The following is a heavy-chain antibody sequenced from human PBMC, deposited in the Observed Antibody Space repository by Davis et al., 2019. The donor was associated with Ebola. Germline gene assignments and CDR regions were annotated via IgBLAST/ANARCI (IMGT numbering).Heavy chain of an antibody. Sequence: SETLSLTCTVSVDSITSYYWSWIRQPPGKGLEWIGYVYDSGTTNYNPSLKSRVAISIDTSKNEFSLKVTSVTAADTAVYYCARGGYFDYWGQGTLVTVSS. V-gene: IGHV4-59*12. D-gene: IGHD5-12*01. CDR1: VDSITSYY. CDR2: VYDSGTT. J-gene: IGHJ4*02. CDR3: ARGGYFDY.